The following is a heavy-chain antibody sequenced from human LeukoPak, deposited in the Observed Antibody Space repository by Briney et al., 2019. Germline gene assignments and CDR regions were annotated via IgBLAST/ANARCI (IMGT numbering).Heavy chain of an antibody. Sequence: PGGSLRLSCAASGFTFSSYGMHWVRQAPGKGLEWVAVISYDGSNKYYADSVKGRFTISRDNSRNTLYLQMNSLRAEDTAVYCCAKDFISIAAVGTVDYWGQGTLVTVSS. D-gene: IGHD6-13*01. CDR1: GFTFSSYG. V-gene: IGHV3-30*18. CDR3: AKDFISIAAVGTVDY. CDR2: ISYDGSNK. J-gene: IGHJ4*02.